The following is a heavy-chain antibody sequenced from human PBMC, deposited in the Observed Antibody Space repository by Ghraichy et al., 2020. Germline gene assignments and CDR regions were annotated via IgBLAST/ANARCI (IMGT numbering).Heavy chain of an antibody. Sequence: GALRLSCAASGFTFDDYAMHWVRQAPGKGLEWVSLISGDGGSTYYADSVKGRFTISRDNSKNSLYLQMNSLRTEDTALYYCAKDEEMATMRYYYYGMDVWGQGTTVTVSS. V-gene: IGHV3-43*02. J-gene: IGHJ6*02. D-gene: IGHD5-24*01. CDR1: GFTFDDYA. CDR2: ISGDGGST. CDR3: AKDEEMATMRYYYYGMDV.